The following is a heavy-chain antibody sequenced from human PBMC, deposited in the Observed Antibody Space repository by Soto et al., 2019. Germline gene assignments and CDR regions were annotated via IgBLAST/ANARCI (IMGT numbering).Heavy chain of an antibody. J-gene: IGHJ6*02. CDR1: GRTFINYG. CDR2: ISGSGGST. V-gene: IGHV3-23*01. CDR3: ASGERDIVATTRAYYYYGMDV. Sequence: GVPMILSCAASGRTFINYGRNWVRQATGKGLEWVSTISGSGGSTYYADSVKGRFTISRDNSKNTLYLQMNSLRAEDTAVYYCASGERDIVATTRAYYYYGMDVWGQGTTVTVSS. D-gene: IGHD5-12*01.